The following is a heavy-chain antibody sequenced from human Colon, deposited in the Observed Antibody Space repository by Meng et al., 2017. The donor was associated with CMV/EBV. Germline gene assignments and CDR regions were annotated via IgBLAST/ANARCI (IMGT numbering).Heavy chain of an antibody. V-gene: IGHV4-4*02. Sequence: GTLSLTCTVSGDSISSRNWWTWVRQTPGQGLEWIGEIYHSGSTNYNPSLKSRVTISVDGAKKQFSLKLTSVTAADTAVYYCARGVSGSNAFDHWGQGILVTVSS. CDR2: IYHSGST. CDR3: ARGVSGSNAFDH. J-gene: IGHJ4*02. D-gene: IGHD1-26*01. CDR1: GDSISSRNW.